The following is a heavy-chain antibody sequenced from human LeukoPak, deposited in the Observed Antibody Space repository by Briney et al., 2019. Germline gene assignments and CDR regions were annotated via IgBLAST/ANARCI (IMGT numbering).Heavy chain of an antibody. V-gene: IGHV3-74*01. CDR3: AGDLRIAAPDSSGG. Sequence: QSGGSLTLSCAASGFTFSKYYMYWVRQAPGKGLVWISNINTDGSATTYADSVKGRFTISRDNAKNTLYLQMNSLRAEDTAVYYCAGDLRIAAPDSSGGWGQGTLVTVSS. D-gene: IGHD6-13*01. J-gene: IGHJ4*02. CDR1: GFTFSKYY. CDR2: INTDGSAT.